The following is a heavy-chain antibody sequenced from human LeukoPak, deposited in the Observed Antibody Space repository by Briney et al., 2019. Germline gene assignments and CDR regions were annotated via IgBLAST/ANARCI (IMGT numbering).Heavy chain of an antibody. CDR1: GFSFSSYS. D-gene: IGHD1-26*01. CDR2: ISSSSSTI. CDR3: ARDRGGSYSAIDY. V-gene: IGHV3-48*04. Sequence: GGSLRLSCAASGFSFSSYSMNWVRQAPGKGLEWVSFISSSSSTIYYADSVKGRFTISRDNAKNSLYLQMNSLRAEDTAVYYCARDRGGSYSAIDYWGQGTLVTVSS. J-gene: IGHJ4*02.